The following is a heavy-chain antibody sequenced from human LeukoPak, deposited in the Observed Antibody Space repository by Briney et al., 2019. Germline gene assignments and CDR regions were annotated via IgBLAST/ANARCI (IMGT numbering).Heavy chain of an antibody. CDR3: ATGTTVTTAFDY. J-gene: IGHJ4*02. D-gene: IGHD4-11*01. V-gene: IGHV3-66*01. Sequence: GGSLRLSCAASGLTVSSNYMTWVRQPPGKGLEWVSIIYSASSTHYVDSVKGRFTISRDNSKNTVYLQMNSLRADDTAVYYCATGTTVTTAFDYWGQGTLVTVSS. CDR1: GLTVSSNY. CDR2: IYSASST.